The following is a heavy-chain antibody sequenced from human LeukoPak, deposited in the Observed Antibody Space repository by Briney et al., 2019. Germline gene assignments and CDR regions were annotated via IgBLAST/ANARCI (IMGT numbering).Heavy chain of an antibody. CDR3: ARQTDSAASLNYFDY. CDR1: GYIFTSYW. D-gene: IGHD1-14*01. Sequence: GESLKISCKGSGYIFTSYWIGWVRQMPGKGLEWMGIIYLGDPDTRYSPSFQGQVTISADKSISTAYLQWSSLKASDTAMYCCARQTDSAASLNYFDYWGQGTLVTVSS. V-gene: IGHV5-51*01. J-gene: IGHJ4*02. CDR2: IYLGDPDT.